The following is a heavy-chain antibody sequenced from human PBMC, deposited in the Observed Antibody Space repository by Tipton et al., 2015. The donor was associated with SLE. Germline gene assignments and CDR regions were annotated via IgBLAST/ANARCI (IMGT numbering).Heavy chain of an antibody. J-gene: IGHJ6*02. CDR3: ASALMVKGVTYYYYYYGMDV. Sequence: QSGAEVKKPGASVKVSCKASGYTFTSYYMHWVRQAPGQGLEWMGIINPSDSGTAYTQKFQGAVTMTRDTSTSTVYMELSSLRSEDTAVYYCASALMVKGVTYYYYYYGMDVWGQGTTVTVSS. D-gene: IGHD3-10*01. CDR1: GYTFTSYY. V-gene: IGHV1-46*01. CDR2: INPSDSGT.